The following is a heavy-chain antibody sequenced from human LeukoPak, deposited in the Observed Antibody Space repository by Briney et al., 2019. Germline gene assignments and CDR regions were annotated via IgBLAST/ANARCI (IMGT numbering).Heavy chain of an antibody. CDR1: GGSISGGSYY. D-gene: IGHD7-27*01. CDR2: IYTSGST. V-gene: IGHV4-61*02. Sequence: SETLSLTCTVSGGSISGGSYYWSWIRQPAGKGLEWIGRIYTSGSTNYNPSLKSRVTISVDTSKNQFSLKLSSVTAADTAVYYCARDPAGRNWGTFDIWGQGTMVTVSS. J-gene: IGHJ3*02. CDR3: ARDPAGRNWGTFDI.